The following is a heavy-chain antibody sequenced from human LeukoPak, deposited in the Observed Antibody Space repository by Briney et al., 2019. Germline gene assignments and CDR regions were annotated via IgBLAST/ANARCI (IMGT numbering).Heavy chain of an antibody. CDR2: INTFNGIT. CDR3: ARAPYDRSGYYYYVDV. J-gene: IGHJ6*03. CDR1: GYTFTGYY. Sequence: GASVKVSCKASGYTFTGYYMHWVRQAPGQGLEWMGWINTFNGITNYAQRVQGRVTMTTDTSTTTAYMEVRSLRSDDTAVYYCARAPYDRSGYYYYVDVWGTGTTVTISS. D-gene: IGHD3-22*01. V-gene: IGHV1-18*04.